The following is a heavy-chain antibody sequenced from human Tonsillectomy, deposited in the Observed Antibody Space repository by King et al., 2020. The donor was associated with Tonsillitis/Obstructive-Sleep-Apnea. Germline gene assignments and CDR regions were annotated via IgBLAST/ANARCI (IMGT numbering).Heavy chain of an antibody. CDR1: GFTFSNYV. D-gene: IGHD6-19*01. V-gene: IGHV3-30*18. J-gene: IGHJ6*02. CDR3: AKDDSSDWYGTHYYYGMDV. Sequence: QLVQSGGGVVQPGRSLRLSCAASGFTFSNYVMHWVRQAPGKGLEWVALISYDGSDKYYADSVKGRFTISRDNSKNTLYLQMNRLRAEDTAVYYCAKDDSSDWYGTHYYYGMDVWGQGTTVTVSS. CDR2: ISYDGSDK.